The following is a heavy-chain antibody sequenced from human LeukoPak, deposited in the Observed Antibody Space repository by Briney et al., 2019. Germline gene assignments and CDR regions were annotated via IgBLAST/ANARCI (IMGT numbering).Heavy chain of an antibody. J-gene: IGHJ6*03. V-gene: IGHV4-59*01. CDR3: ARNTQYYDFWSGYAYYMDV. CDR1: GGSISSYY. D-gene: IGHD3-3*01. CDR2: IYYSGST. Sequence: PSETLSLTCTVSGGSISSYYWSWIRQPPGKGLEWIGYIYYSGSTNYNPSLKSRVTISVDTSKNQFSLKLSSVTAADTAVYYCARNTQYYDFWSGYAYYMDVWGKGTTVTVSS.